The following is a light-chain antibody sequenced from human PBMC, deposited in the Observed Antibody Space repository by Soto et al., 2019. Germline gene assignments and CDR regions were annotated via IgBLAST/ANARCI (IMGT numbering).Light chain of an antibody. CDR3: QQYDNLPIT. CDR1: QDISNY. CDR2: DAS. V-gene: IGKV1-33*01. J-gene: IGKJ5*01. Sequence: DIQMTQSPSSLSASVGDRVTITCQASQDISNYLNGYQQKPGKAPKLLIYDASNLETGVPSKFSGSGSGTAFTFTISSLQPEDIATCYCQQYDNLPITFGQGPRLEIK.